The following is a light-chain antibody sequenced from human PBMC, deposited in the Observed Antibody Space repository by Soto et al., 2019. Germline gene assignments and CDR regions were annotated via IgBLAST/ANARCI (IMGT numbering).Light chain of an antibody. CDR3: QKYNSAPWA. J-gene: IGKJ1*01. CDR1: QAINNY. CDR2: AAF. Sequence: DFQMTQSPSSLSASVGDRVTITCRATQAINNYLAWYQQKPGKVPTLLIYAAFTLHSGVPSRFSGSGSGTDFTLTISSLQPEDVAIYYCQKYNSAPWAFGQGTKVEIK. V-gene: IGKV1-27*01.